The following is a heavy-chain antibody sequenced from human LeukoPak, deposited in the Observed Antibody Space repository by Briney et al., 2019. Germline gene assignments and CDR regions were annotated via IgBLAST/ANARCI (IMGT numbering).Heavy chain of an antibody. J-gene: IGHJ2*01. CDR2: IYYSGST. CDR3: ASLQNWGWYFDL. CDR1: GGSISSYF. Sequence: KPSETLSLTCTVSGGSISSYFWSGIRPPPRRGLDWVGYIYYSGSTNYNPSLKSRVTISVDTSKNQFSLKLTSVTAADTAVYHCASLQNWGWYFDLWGRGALVAVSS. D-gene: IGHD7-27*01. V-gene: IGHV4-59*08.